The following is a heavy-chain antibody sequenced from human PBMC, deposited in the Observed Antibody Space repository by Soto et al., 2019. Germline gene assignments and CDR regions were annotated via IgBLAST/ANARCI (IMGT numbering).Heavy chain of an antibody. CDR3: VRGGYVHAFDY. V-gene: IGHV4-59*01. D-gene: IGHD5-12*01. CDR2: IYYSGNT. Sequence: SETLSFTCTVSGGSISYYYWGWIRQPPGKGLEWIGSIYYSGNTHYNPSLKSRVTISVDTSMNQFSLNLDSVTAVDSAVYYCVRGGYVHAFDYWGHGALVTVSS. CDR1: GGSISYYY. J-gene: IGHJ4*01.